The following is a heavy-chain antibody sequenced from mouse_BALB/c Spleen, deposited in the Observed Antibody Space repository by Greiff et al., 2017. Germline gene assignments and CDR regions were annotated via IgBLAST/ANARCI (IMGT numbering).Heavy chain of an antibody. CDR3: AREGPYGNHFDY. J-gene: IGHJ2*01. CDR1: GYTFTSYV. Sequence: VHVKQSGPELVKPGASVKMSCKASGYTFTSYVMHWVKQKPGQGLEWIGYINPYNDGTKYNEKFKGKATLTSDKSSSTAYMELSSLTSEDSAVYYCAREGPYGNHFDYWGQGTTLTVSS. D-gene: IGHD2-10*02. V-gene: IGHV1-14*01. CDR2: INPYNDGT.